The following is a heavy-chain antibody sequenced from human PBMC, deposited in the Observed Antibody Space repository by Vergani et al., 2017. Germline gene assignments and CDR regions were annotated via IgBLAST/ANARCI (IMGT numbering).Heavy chain of an antibody. CDR3: ARETRDTPSSLDY. J-gene: IGHJ4*02. Sequence: QLVESGGGWVQPGGSLRLSCVVSGVDFSSYIMNWVRQAPGRGLEWVSMTWYEGNNNYYADSVKGRFTISKDISKNTLYLQMNSLRGDDTAVYYCARETRDTPSSLDYWGQGTLVTVSS. V-gene: IGHV3-33*08. D-gene: IGHD5-24*01. CDR1: GVDFSSYI. CDR2: TWYEGNNN.